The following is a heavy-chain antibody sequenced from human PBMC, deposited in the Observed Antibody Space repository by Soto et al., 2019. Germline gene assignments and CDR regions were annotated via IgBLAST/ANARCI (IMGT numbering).Heavy chain of an antibody. J-gene: IGHJ4*02. Sequence: PSETLSLTCTVSGGSISSSYWSWVRQPPGKGLEWIGEINRIGITNYNPSLKSRVTISVDTSKNQFSLKLSSVTAADTAVYYCAREAPSWYYFDYWGQGTLVTSPQ. CDR2: INRIGIT. CDR3: AREAPSWYYFDY. D-gene: IGHD6-13*01. V-gene: IGHV4-34*01. CDR1: GGSISSSY.